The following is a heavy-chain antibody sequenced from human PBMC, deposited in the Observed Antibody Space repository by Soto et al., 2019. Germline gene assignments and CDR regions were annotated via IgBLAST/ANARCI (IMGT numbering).Heavy chain of an antibody. CDR1: GFTFSSYG. D-gene: IGHD6-13*01. Sequence: QVQLVESGGGVVQPGRSLRLSCAASGFTFSSYGMHWVRQAPGKGLAWVAVIWYDGSNKYYADSVKGRFTISRDNSKNTLYLQKNSLRAEDTAVYYCARDYSSSWYPPAYYGMDVWGQGTTVTVPS. CDR3: ARDYSSSWYPPAYYGMDV. J-gene: IGHJ6*02. V-gene: IGHV3-33*01. CDR2: IWYDGSNK.